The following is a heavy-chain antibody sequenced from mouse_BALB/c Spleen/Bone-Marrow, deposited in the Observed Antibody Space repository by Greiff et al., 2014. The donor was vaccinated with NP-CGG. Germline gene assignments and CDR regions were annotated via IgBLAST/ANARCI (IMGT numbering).Heavy chain of an antibody. CDR3: ASQDVYYYAMDY. J-gene: IGHJ4*01. V-gene: IGHV3-2*02. Sequence: EVQLQESGPGLVKPSQSLSLTCTVTGYSITSDYAWNWIRQFPGNKLEWMGYISYSGSTSYNPSLKSRISITRDTSKNQFFLQLNSVTTEDTATYYCASQDVYYYAMDYWGQGTSVTVFS. CDR2: ISYSGST. CDR1: GYSITSDYA. D-gene: IGHD3-2*02.